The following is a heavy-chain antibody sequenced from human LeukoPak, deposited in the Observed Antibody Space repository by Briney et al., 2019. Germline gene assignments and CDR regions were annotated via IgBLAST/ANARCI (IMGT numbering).Heavy chain of an antibody. CDR1: GFTVSSNY. Sequence: GGSLRLSCAASGFTVSSNYMSWVRQAPGKGLEWVSVIYSGGSTYYADSVKGRFTISRDNSKNTLYLQMNSLRAEDTAVYYCARDLAAAGTKIDYWGQGTLVTVSS. D-gene: IGHD6-13*01. V-gene: IGHV3-66*01. CDR2: IYSGGST. J-gene: IGHJ4*02. CDR3: ARDLAAAGTKIDY.